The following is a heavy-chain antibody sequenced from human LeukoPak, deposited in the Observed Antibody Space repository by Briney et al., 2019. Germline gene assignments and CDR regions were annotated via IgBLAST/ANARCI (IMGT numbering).Heavy chain of an antibody. J-gene: IGHJ4*02. CDR3: AGEGYCSGGSCYYFDY. CDR1: GFSFSTYW. Sequence: PGGSLTLSCAASGFSFSTYWMSWVRQAPGKGLEWVANIKEDGSEKYYVDSVKGRFSISRDNAKKSLYLQMSSLRAADTAVYYCAGEGYCSGGSCYYFDYWGQGTLVTVSS. D-gene: IGHD2-15*01. V-gene: IGHV3-7*03. CDR2: IKEDGSEK.